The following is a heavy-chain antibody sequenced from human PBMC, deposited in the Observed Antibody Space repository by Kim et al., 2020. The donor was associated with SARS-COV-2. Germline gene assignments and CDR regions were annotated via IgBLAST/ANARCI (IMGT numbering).Heavy chain of an antibody. V-gene: IGHV4-39*02. CDR3: ARERGITMIVVVIDDAFDI. J-gene: IGHJ3*02. Sequence: NSRVTISVDTSKNQFSLKLGSVTAADTAVYYCARERGITMIVVVIDDAFDIWGQGTMVTVSS. D-gene: IGHD3-22*01.